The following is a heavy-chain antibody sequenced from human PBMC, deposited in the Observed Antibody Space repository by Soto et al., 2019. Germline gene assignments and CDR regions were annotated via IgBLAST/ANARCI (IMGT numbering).Heavy chain of an antibody. CDR1: GDSISSSSYY. Sequence: QLQLQESGPGLVKPSETLSLTCTVSGDSISSSSYYWGWIRQPPGKGLEWIGSIYYSGSTYYNPSLKSRVTISVDTSKNKFSLKLSSVTAADTAVYYCARRPHVDTAMAGFDYWGQGTLVTVSS. V-gene: IGHV4-39*01. D-gene: IGHD5-18*01. CDR2: IYYSGST. J-gene: IGHJ4*02. CDR3: ARRPHVDTAMAGFDY.